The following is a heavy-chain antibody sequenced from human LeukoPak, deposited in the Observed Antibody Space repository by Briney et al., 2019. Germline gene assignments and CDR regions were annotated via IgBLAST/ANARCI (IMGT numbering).Heavy chain of an antibody. D-gene: IGHD6-13*01. J-gene: IGHJ5*02. CDR1: GGSFSGYY. V-gene: IGHV4-34*01. CDR3: AKKTGYSSSWSSLRFDP. CDR2: INHSGST. Sequence: PSETLSLTCAVYGGSFSGYYWSWIRQPPGKGLEWIGEINHSGSTNYNPSLKSRVTISVDTSKNPFSLKLSSVTAADTAVYYCAKKTGYSSSWSSLRFDPWGQGTLVTVSS.